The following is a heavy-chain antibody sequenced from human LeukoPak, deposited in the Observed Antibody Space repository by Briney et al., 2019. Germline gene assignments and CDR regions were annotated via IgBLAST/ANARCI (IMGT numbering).Heavy chain of an antibody. CDR1: GGSINSNDYY. D-gene: IGHD6-19*01. CDR3: AGVNSGWYNDY. V-gene: IGHV4-39*07. CDR2: IYYSGNT. Sequence: PSETLSLTCTVSGGSINSNDYYWGWIRQPPGKGLEWIGSIYYSGNTYYNPSLKSRVTMSVDTSKNQFSLKLSSVTAADTAVYYCAGVNSGWYNDYWGQGTLVTVSS. J-gene: IGHJ4*02.